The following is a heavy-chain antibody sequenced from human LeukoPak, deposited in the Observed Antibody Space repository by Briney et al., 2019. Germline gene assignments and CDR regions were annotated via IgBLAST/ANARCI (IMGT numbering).Heavy chain of an antibody. D-gene: IGHD5-18*01. CDR3: ARLSGYSYTDS. V-gene: IGHV4-59*08. Sequence: SETLSLTCTVSGVSISGHSWSWSRQPPGKGLEWIGYVYDSGTTNYNPSLKSRITISVDTSNNQFSLKLSSVTAADTALYYCARLSGYSYTDSWGRGTLVTVSS. CDR1: GVSISGHS. CDR2: VYDSGTT. J-gene: IGHJ4*02.